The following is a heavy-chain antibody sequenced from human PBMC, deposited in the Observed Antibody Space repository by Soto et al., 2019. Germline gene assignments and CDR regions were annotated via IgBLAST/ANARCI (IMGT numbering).Heavy chain of an antibody. Sequence: SQPCSVGDGSSCRYCWARFSKTPGKGLEWIGSMYYSGSTDYNPSLKSRVTISVDTSRIHFSLKLISVTAADTAVYYCARQPYDTSDYFDYWGQGTLVTVSS. CDR2: MYYSGST. V-gene: IGHV4-39*01. CDR1: DGSSCRYC. J-gene: IGHJ4*02. D-gene: IGHD3-22*01. CDR3: ARQPYDTSDYFDY.